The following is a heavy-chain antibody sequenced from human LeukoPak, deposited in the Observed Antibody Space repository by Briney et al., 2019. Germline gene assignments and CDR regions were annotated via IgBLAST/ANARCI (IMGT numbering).Heavy chain of an antibody. V-gene: IGHV3-21*01. D-gene: IGHD1-1*01. CDR1: GFTFSTSA. CDR3: ASGIRERGFDY. Sequence: GGSLRLSCATSGFTFSTSAMNWVPQAPGRGLEWVSSISPTGGAIFYADSLRGRFTISRDNAKNSLFLQMNSLRAEDTAVYFCASGIRERGFDYWGQGTLVTVSS. CDR2: ISPTGGAI. J-gene: IGHJ4*02.